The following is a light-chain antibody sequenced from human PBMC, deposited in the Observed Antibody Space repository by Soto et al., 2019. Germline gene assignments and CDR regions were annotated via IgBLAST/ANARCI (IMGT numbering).Light chain of an antibody. CDR1: SSNIGSNY. J-gene: IGLJ2*01. CDR3: GAWDNSLSVVV. CDR2: DND. V-gene: IGLV1-51*01. Sequence: QSVLTQPPSASGTPGQRVTISCSGSSSNIGSNYVSWYQHLPGTAPKLLIYDNDKRPSGIPDRFSGSKSGTSATLGITGLQTGDEADYYCGAWDNSLSVVVFGGGTKLTVL.